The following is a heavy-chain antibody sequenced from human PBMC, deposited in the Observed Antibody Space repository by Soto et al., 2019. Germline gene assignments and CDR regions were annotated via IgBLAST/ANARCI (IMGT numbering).Heavy chain of an antibody. J-gene: IGHJ6*02. CDR1: GFTFSSYG. V-gene: IGHV3-30*18. CDR2: ISYDGSNK. CDR3: AKDQATVVTQGYYYGMDV. Sequence: PGGSLRLSCAASGFTFSSYGMHWVRQAPGKGLEWVAVISYDGSNKYYADSVKGRFTISRDNSKNTLYLQMNSLRAEDTAVYYCAKDQATVVTQGYYYGMDVWGQGTTVTVSS. D-gene: IGHD4-17*01.